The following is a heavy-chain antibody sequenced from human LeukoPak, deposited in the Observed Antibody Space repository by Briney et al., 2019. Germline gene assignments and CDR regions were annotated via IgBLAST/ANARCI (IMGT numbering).Heavy chain of an antibody. CDR1: GFTFSSYG. CDR3: ARNWAPYYDILTGYFRSYYYYYGMDV. V-gene: IGHV3-33*01. CDR2: IWYDGSNK. Sequence: GSLRLSCAASGFTFSSYGMHWVRQAPGKGLEWVAVIWYDGSNKYYADSVKGRFTISRDNSKNTLYLQMNSLRAEDTAVYYCARNWAPYYDILTGYFRSYYYYYGMDVWGQGTTVTVSS. D-gene: IGHD3-9*01. J-gene: IGHJ6*02.